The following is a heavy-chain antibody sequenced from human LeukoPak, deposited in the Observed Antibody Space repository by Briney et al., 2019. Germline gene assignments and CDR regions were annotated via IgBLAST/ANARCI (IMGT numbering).Heavy chain of an antibody. CDR3: ARPLSVEVIALAY. CDR1: GESFSDYF. D-gene: IGHD2-21*01. V-gene: IGHV4-34*01. Sequence: SETLSLTCAVYGESFSDYFWTWIRQSPDKGLEWIGEINHSGTTNYNPSLKSRLTISVDTSKNQFSLKLKSVTVADTAVYYCARPLSVEVIALAYWSQGTRVTVSS. CDR2: INHSGTT. J-gene: IGHJ4*02.